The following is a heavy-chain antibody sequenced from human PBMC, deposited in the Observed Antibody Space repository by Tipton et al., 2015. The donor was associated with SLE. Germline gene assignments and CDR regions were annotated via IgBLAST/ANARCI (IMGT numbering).Heavy chain of an antibody. J-gene: IGHJ4*02. Sequence: SLRLSCAASGFTFSLYSMSWVRQAPGKGLEWVSSISTSSSYIYYADSLKGRFTISRDNAKNSLYLQMSSLRAEDTAVYYCAKDPQETYCSSSSCEFNYWGQGTLVTVSS. D-gene: IGHD2-2*01. CDR3: AKDPQETYCSSSSCEFNY. CDR2: ISTSSSYI. V-gene: IGHV3-21*04. CDR1: GFTFSLYS.